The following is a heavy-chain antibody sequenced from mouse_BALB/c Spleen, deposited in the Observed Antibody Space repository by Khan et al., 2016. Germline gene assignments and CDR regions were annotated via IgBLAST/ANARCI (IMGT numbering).Heavy chain of an antibody. CDR3: RSVYFKY. CDR2: FRSKANNHAT. V-gene: IGHV6-6*01. Sequence: EVKLEVSGGGLVQPGGSMKLSCAVSGFTFSDAWMDWVRQSPEKGLEWVAEFRSKANNHATYYAQSVQGRFTISRDDSKSSVYLQKNNTRGENTGNYYCRSVYFKYWGQGTTLTVSS. CDR1: GFTFSDAW. J-gene: IGHJ2*01.